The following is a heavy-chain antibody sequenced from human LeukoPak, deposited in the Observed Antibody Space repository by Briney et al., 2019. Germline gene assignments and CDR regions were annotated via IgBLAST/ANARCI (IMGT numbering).Heavy chain of an antibody. V-gene: IGHV4-61*05. Sequence: SETLSLTCSVSGGSISSSSYYWGWIRQPPGKGLEWIGYSYDRGNTNYNPSLKSRVTISVDTSKSQVSLNLRSVTAADTAVYYCARNNWSIDYGIDVWGQGTTVIVSS. CDR1: GGSISSSSYY. CDR3: ARNNWSIDYGIDV. CDR2: SYDRGNT. J-gene: IGHJ6*02. D-gene: IGHD1-20*01.